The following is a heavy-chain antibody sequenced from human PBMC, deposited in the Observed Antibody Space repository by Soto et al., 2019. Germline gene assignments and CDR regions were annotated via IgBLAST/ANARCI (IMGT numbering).Heavy chain of an antibody. CDR1: GFTFSSYG. D-gene: IGHD1-26*01. V-gene: IGHV3-33*01. J-gene: IGHJ6*03. CDR2: IWYDGSNK. Sequence: QVQLVESGGGVVQPGRSLRLSCAASGFTFSSYGMHWVRQAPGKGLEWVAVIWYDGSNKYYADSVKGRFTISRDNSKNTLYLQMNSLRAEDTAVYYCARGIKWVRYYYYYYMDVWGKGTTVTVSS. CDR3: ARGIKWVRYYYYYYMDV.